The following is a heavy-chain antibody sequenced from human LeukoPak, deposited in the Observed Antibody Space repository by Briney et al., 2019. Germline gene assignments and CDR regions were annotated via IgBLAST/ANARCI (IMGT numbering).Heavy chain of an antibody. CDR1: GFTFSSYD. D-gene: IGHD3-22*01. Sequence: GGSLRLSCAASGFTFSSYDMHWVRQATGKGLEWVSAIGTAGDTYYPGSVKGRFTIPRENAKNSLYLQMNSLRAGDTAVYYCARAPRRYYYDSSGWYYFDYWGQGTLVTVSS. CDR3: ARAPRRYYYDSSGWYYFDY. CDR2: IGTAGDT. J-gene: IGHJ4*02. V-gene: IGHV3-13*01.